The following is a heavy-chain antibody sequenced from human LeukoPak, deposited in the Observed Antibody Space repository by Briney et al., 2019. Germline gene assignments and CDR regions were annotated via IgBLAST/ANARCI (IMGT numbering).Heavy chain of an antibody. CDR1: GYTFTSYG. V-gene: IGHV1-46*01. CDR3: ARGGGVPAAYFDY. Sequence: ASVKVSCKASGYTFTSYGISWVRQAPGQGLEWMGIINPSGGSTSYAQKFQGRVTMTRDTSTSTVYKELSSLRSEDTAVYYCARGGGVPAAYFDYWGQGTLVTVSS. CDR2: INPSGGST. D-gene: IGHD2-2*01. J-gene: IGHJ4*02.